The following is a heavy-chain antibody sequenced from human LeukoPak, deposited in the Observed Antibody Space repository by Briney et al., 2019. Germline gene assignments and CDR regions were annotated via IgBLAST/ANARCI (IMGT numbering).Heavy chain of an antibody. CDR2: IPGSGVDT. CDR3: AKEVGMYGTPTLDF. D-gene: IGHD1/OR15-1a*01. J-gene: IGHJ4*02. Sequence: GGSLRLSCAASGFTFSSYAMSGVRQAPGGGLEWVSGIPGSGVDTFYADSVKGRFTISRDNSKNTLFLQMNSLRAEDTAVYYCAKEVGMYGTPTLDFWGQGTVVTVSS. CDR1: GFTFSSYA. V-gene: IGHV3-23*01.